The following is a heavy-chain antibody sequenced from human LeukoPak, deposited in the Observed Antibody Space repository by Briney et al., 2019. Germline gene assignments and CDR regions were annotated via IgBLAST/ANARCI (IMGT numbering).Heavy chain of an antibody. CDR1: GGSISSYY. CDR2: IYYSGST. CDR3: ARQKGSGWSRNWFDP. Sequence: ASETLSLTCTVSGGSISSYYWSWIRQPPGKGLEWIGYIYYSGSTNYNPSLKSRVTISVDTSKNQFSLKLSSVTAADTAVYYCARQKGSGWSRNWFDPWGQGTLVTVSS. J-gene: IGHJ5*02. V-gene: IGHV4-59*08. D-gene: IGHD6-19*01.